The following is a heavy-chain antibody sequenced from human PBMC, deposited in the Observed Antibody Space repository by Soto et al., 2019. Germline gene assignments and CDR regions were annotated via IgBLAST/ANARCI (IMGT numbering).Heavy chain of an antibody. CDR1: GFTFSSYG. J-gene: IGHJ4*02. V-gene: IGHV3-33*01. CDR3: ARDPTSEYYFDY. CDR2: IWYDGSNK. D-gene: IGHD3-16*01. Sequence: QVQLVESGGGAVQPGRSLRLSCAASGFTFSSYGMHWVRQAPGKGLEWVAVIWYDGSNKYYADSVKGRFTISRDNSKNTLYLQMNSLRAEDTAVYYCARDPTSEYYFDYWGQGTLVTVSS.